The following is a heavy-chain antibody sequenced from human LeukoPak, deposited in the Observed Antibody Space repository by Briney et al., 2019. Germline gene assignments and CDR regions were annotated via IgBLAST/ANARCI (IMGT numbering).Heavy chain of an antibody. CDR3: ARDLFGAWTWDY. D-gene: IGHD2-21*02. J-gene: IGHJ4*02. Sequence: ASVKISCKTSGYTFTSCLIHWIRQAPGQGFEWVAKIHPGDGDRDYAQRFQGRVTMASDSSTTTVYMELTGPTSEDTAVYYCARDLFGAWTWDYWGQGTLITVSS. V-gene: IGHV1-46*01. CDR1: GYTFTSCL. CDR2: IHPGDGDR.